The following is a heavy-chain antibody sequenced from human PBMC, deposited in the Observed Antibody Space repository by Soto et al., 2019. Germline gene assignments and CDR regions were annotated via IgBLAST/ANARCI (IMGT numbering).Heavy chain of an antibody. CDR2: IAYDGSNA. D-gene: IGHD2-15*01. J-gene: IGHJ6*02. CDR3: ARGDRVDILVVVGARPGEYGIDI. V-gene: IGHV3-30-3*01. Sequence: GGSLRLSCAASGFTFRNHAMHWVRQAPGKGLECLAVIAYDGSNAFYRDSVKGRFTVSRDNSKNTLYLHMDSLRSEDTGVYYCARGDRVDILVVVGARPGEYGIDIWGQGTTVTVSS. CDR1: GFTFRNHA.